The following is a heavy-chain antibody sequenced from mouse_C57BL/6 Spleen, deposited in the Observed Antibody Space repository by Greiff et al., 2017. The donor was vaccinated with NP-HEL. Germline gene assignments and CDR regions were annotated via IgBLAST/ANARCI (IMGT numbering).Heavy chain of an antibody. D-gene: IGHD2-4*01. CDR1: GFTFSDYY. CDR3: ARADYDYDGYAVDY. V-gene: IGHV5-16*01. Sequence: EVQVVESEGGLVQPGSSMKLSCTASGFTFSDYYMAWVRQVPEKGLEWVANINYDGSSTYYLDYFKSRFTLSRDNAKNILYLQMRSLKSEDTATEYCARADYDYDGYAVDYGGQGTSVTVSS. CDR2: INYDGSST. J-gene: IGHJ4*01.